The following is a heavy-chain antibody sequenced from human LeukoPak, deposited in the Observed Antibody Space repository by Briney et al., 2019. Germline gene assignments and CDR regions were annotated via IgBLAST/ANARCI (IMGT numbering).Heavy chain of an antibody. Sequence: SETLSLTCTVSGGPISSGDYYWSWIRQHPGKGLEWIGYIHYSESTYYNPSLKSRVTISVDTSKNQFSLKLSSVTAADTAVYYCARSSGWPYRSPRLFDYWGQGTLVTVSS. V-gene: IGHV4-31*03. CDR3: ARSSGWPYRSPRLFDY. D-gene: IGHD6-19*01. CDR1: GGPISSGDYY. J-gene: IGHJ4*02. CDR2: IHYSEST.